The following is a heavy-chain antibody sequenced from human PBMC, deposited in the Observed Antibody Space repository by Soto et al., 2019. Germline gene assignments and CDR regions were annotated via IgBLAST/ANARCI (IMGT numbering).Heavy chain of an antibody. D-gene: IGHD3-22*01. CDR1: GLTFSSYS. Sequence: GSLRLSSAASGLTFSSYSMNWVRQAPGQRLELVSSISSSSSYIYYADSVKGPFTISRDNAKNSLYLQMNSLRAEYTSVYYCARAVYYYDSSGYHDNWFDPWGQGTLVTVSS. J-gene: IGHJ5*02. V-gene: IGHV3-21*01. CDR3: ARAVYYYDSSGYHDNWFDP. CDR2: ISSSSSYI.